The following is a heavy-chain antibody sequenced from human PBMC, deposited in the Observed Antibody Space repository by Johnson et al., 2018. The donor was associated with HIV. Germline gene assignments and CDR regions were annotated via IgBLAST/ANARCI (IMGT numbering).Heavy chain of an antibody. D-gene: IGHD1-26*01. Sequence: VQLVESGGGLVQPGGSLRLSCAASGFTLTTHWMHWVRQAPGKGLVWVSRINRDGSTTDYADSVTGRFTISRDNSKNTLYLQMNSLRAEDTAVYYCARGYSGSDDAFDIWGQGTMVTVSS. J-gene: IGHJ3*02. CDR2: INRDGSTT. CDR1: GFTLTTHW. V-gene: IGHV3-74*01. CDR3: ARGYSGSDDAFDI.